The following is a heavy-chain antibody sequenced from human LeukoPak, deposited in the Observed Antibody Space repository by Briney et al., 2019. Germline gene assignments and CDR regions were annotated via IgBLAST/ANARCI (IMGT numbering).Heavy chain of an antibody. CDR1: GYTFTGYY. CDR3: ATLITGTMYNFDY. D-gene: IGHD1-20*01. CDR2: INPNSGGT. J-gene: IGHJ4*02. Sequence: ASVKVSCKASGYTFTGYYMHWVRQAPGQGLEWMGRINPNSGGTNYAQKFQGRVTMTRDTSISTAYMELSRLRSDDTAVYYCATLITGTMYNFDYWGQGTLVTVSS. V-gene: IGHV1-2*06.